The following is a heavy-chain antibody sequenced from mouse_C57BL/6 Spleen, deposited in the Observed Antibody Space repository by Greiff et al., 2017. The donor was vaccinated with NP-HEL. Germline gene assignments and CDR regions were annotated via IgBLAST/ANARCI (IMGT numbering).Heavy chain of an antibody. CDR3: ARDDYGRDYAMDY. CDR1: GFNIKNTS. D-gene: IGHD2-4*01. Sequence: EVQLQESVAELVRPGASVKLSCTASGFNIKNTSMHWVKQRPEQGLEWIGRIDPANGNTKYAPKFQGKATITADTSSNTAYLQLSSLTSEDTAIYYCARDDYGRDYAMDYWGQGTSVTVSS. V-gene: IGHV14-3*01. J-gene: IGHJ4*01. CDR2: IDPANGNT.